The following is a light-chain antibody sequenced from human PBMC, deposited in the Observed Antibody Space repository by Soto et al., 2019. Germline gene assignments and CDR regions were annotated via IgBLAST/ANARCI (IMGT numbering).Light chain of an antibody. CDR3: QQYGSSLLT. CDR1: QSVSSSY. Sequence: DIVLTQSPGTMSLSPGERATLSCRASQSVSSSYLAWYQQKPGQAPRLLIYGASSRATGIPDRFSGTGSGTDFTLTISRREPEEFAVYYCQQYGSSLLTFGGGTKVAIK. J-gene: IGKJ4*01. V-gene: IGKV3-20*01. CDR2: GAS.